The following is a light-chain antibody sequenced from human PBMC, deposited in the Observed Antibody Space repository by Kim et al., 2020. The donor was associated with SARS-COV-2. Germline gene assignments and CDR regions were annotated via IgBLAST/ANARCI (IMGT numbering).Light chain of an antibody. Sequence: DIQMTQSPSSLSASVGDRVTITCRSSQYIINYLNWYQQTPGKAPKLLIYAASTLKSGVPSRFSGSGSGTDFTLTISSLQPEDFAIYYGQQSYHTPRTYGQGTKLEI. CDR3: QQSYHTPRT. CDR1: QYIINY. CDR2: AAS. V-gene: IGKV1-39*01. J-gene: IGKJ2*01.